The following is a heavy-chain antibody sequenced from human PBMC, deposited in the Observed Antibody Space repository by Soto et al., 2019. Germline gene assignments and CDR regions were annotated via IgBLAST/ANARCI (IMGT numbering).Heavy chain of an antibody. J-gene: IGHJ6*02. Sequence: GGSLRLSCAASGFMFSNHGMHWVRQAPGKGLERVALISRDGSKQFYTDSVKGRFSISRDNSKNTLFLQMNSLRAEDTAVYYCAKDRESDDYYGMDVWGQGTTVTVSS. CDR3: AKDRESDDYYGMDV. D-gene: IGHD1-26*01. CDR1: GFMFSNHG. CDR2: ISRDGSKQ. V-gene: IGHV3-30*02.